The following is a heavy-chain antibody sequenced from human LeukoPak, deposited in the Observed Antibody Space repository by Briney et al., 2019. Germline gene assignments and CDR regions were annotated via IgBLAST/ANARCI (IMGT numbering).Heavy chain of an antibody. Sequence: SETLSLTCTVSGGSISSSSYYWGWIRQPPGKGLEWIGSIYYSGSTYYNPSLKSRVTISVDTSKNQYSLKLSSVTAADTAVYYCARGRRYYDSSGYYAYWGQGTLVTVSS. CDR2: IYYSGST. D-gene: IGHD3-22*01. CDR1: GGSISSSSYY. CDR3: ARGRRYYDSSGYYAY. V-gene: IGHV4-39*07. J-gene: IGHJ4*02.